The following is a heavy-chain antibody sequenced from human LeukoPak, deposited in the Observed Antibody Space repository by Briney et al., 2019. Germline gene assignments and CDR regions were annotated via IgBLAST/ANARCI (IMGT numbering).Heavy chain of an antibody. J-gene: IGHJ3*02. V-gene: IGHV3-21*01. CDR1: GFSSSSYS. Sequence: GGYLRLSCVASGFSSSSYSMNWVRQAPGQGLEWVSSSSDSNSKVYYADSVKGRFTISRDNAKNSLYLQMNSLRADDTAVYYCARETLEAFDIWGQGTMVTVSS. D-gene: IGHD1-1*01. CDR2: SSDSNSKV. CDR3: ARETLEAFDI.